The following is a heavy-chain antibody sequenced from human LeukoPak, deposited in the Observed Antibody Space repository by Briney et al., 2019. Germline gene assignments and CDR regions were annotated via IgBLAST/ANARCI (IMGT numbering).Heavy chain of an antibody. V-gene: IGHV4-4*02. J-gene: IGHJ6*03. D-gene: IGHD6-13*01. CDR2: IYHSGST. CDR1: GGSISSSNW. Sequence: SETLSLTCAVSGGSISSSNWWIWVRQPPGKGLEWVVEIYHSGSTNYNPSLKSRVTISVDKSKNQFSLKLSSVTAADTAVYYCARTRGAAGTYYYYYMDVWGKGTTVTISS. CDR3: ARTRGAAGTYYYYYMDV.